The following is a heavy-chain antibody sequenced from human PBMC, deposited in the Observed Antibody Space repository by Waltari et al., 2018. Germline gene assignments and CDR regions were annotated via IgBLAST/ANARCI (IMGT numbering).Heavy chain of an antibody. V-gene: IGHV3-74*01. D-gene: IGHD6-25*01. CDR1: GFIFRSYW. CDR3: VMYSSEFLGDC. J-gene: IGHJ4*02. CDR2: SNTDGTIR. Sequence: EMQLVESGGGLVQPGGSLRLSCAASGFIFRSYWMHWVRQAPGKGLVSVANSNTDGTIRRYADSVKGRFTISRDNAKNMLFLEMNNLRVEDTAVYYCVMYSSEFLGDCWGQGTLVAVSS.